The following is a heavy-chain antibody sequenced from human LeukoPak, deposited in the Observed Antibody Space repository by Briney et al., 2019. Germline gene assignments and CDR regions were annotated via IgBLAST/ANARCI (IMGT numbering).Heavy chain of an antibody. V-gene: IGHV3-21*04. CDR1: GFTFSSYS. CDR3: AKGEQWLVTSFDY. Sequence: GGSLRLSCAASGFTFSSYSMNWVRQAPGKGLEWVSSISSSSSYIYYADSVKGRFTISGDNAKNSLYLQMNSLRAEDTAVYYCAKGEQWLVTSFDYWGQGTLVTVSS. CDR2: ISSSSSYI. J-gene: IGHJ4*02. D-gene: IGHD6-19*01.